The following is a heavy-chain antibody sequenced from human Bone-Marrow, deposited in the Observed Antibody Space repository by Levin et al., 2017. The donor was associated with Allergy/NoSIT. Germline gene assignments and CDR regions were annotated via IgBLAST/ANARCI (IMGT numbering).Heavy chain of an antibody. J-gene: IGHJ4*02. CDR1: GDSISSESYH. CDR3: ATYFVGLGGRGS. V-gene: IGHV4-31*03. D-gene: IGHD3-9*01. CDR2: TWFSGSI. Sequence: SQTLSLPCTVSGDSISSESYHWTWIRQPPGKGLEWIGSTWFSGSIRYSPSLESRIVFSKDTTKNQLALILTSVTAADTAVYYCATYFVGLGGRGSWGQGTLVIVSA.